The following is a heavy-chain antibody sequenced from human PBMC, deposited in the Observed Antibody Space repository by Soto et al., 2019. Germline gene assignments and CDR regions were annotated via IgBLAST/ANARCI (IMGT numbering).Heavy chain of an antibody. J-gene: IGHJ6*02. CDR3: AKGAIRSWIQLWFTLLSTDV. D-gene: IGHD5-18*01. CDR2: MNPNSGNT. Sequence: ASVKVSCKASGYTFTSYDINWVRQATGQGLEWMGWMNPNSGNTGYAQEFQGRVTMTRNTSISTAYMELSSLRSEDTAVYYCAKGAIRSWIQLWFTLLSTDVWGQGTTVTVSS. CDR1: GYTFTSYD. V-gene: IGHV1-8*01.